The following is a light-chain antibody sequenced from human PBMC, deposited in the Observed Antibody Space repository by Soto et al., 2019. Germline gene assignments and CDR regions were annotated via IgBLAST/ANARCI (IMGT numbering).Light chain of an antibody. J-gene: IGKJ5*01. Sequence: DIQMTQSPSTLSASVGDRVTITCRASQSISSWLAWYQQKPGKAPKLLIYKASSLESGVPSRFSGSGPGTEFTLTISSLQPDDFATYYCQQYNSYSYTFGQGTRLEIK. CDR1: QSISSW. CDR2: KAS. V-gene: IGKV1-5*03. CDR3: QQYNSYSYT.